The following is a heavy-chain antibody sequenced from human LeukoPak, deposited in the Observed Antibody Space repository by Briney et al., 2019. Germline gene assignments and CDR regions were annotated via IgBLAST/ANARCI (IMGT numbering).Heavy chain of an antibody. J-gene: IGHJ3*02. V-gene: IGHV4-34*01. CDR2: INHSGST. Sequence: SETLSLTCAVYGGSFSGYYWSWIRQPPGKGLEWIGEINHSGSTNYNPSLKSRVTISVDTSQTQFSLKLSSVTAADTAVYYCARGFVVVAATGAFDIWGQGTMVTVSS. D-gene: IGHD2-15*01. CDR1: GGSFSGYY. CDR3: ARGFVVVAATGAFDI.